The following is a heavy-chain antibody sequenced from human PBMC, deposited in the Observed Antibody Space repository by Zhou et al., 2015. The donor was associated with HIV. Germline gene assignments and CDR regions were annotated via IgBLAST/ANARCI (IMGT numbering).Heavy chain of an antibody. CDR1: GGTFSSYA. CDR3: ARGELLWFGELLKEPRGMDV. V-gene: IGHV1-69*12. CDR2: IIPIFGTA. Sequence: QVQLVQSGAEVKKPGSSVKVSCKASGGTFSSYAISWVRQAPGQGLEWMGGIIPIFGTANYAQKFQGRVTITADESTSTAYMELSSLRSEDTAVYYCARGELLWFGELLKEPRGMDVWGQGTTVTVSS. J-gene: IGHJ6*02. D-gene: IGHD3-10*01.